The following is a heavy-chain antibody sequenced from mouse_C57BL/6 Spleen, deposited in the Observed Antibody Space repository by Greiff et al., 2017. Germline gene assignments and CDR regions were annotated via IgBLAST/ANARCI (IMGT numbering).Heavy chain of an antibody. CDR1: GYTFTSYW. Sequence: VQLQQPGTELVKPGASVKLSCKASGYTFTSYWMHWVKQRPGQGLEWIGNINPSNGGTNYNEKFKGKATLTVDKSSSTAYMQLSSLTSEDSAVYYCAIYYGYDYYAMDYWGQGTSVTVSS. V-gene: IGHV1-53*01. CDR2: INPSNGGT. J-gene: IGHJ4*01. D-gene: IGHD2-2*01. CDR3: AIYYGYDYYAMDY.